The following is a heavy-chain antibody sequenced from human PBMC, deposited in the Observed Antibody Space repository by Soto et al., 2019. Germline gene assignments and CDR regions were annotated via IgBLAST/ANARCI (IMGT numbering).Heavy chain of an antibody. CDR3: ARDTTPSL. CDR2: IYYSGST. CDR1: CDSVTSDNHY. D-gene: IGHD1-1*01. Sequence: ASETLSLTCTVSCDSVTSDNHYWGWIRQPPGKGLEWIGYIYYSGSTNYNPSLKSRVTISVDTSKNQFSLKLSSVTAADTAMYYCARDTTPSLWGQGTLVTVSS. V-gene: IGHV4-61*01. J-gene: IGHJ4*02.